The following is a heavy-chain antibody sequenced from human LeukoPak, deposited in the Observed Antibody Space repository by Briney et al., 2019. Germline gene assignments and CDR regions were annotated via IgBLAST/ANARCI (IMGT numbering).Heavy chain of an antibody. J-gene: IGHJ4*02. V-gene: IGHV1-8*01. D-gene: IGHD6-13*01. CDR3: ARAPMGAAALY. Sequence: ASVKVSCKASGYTFTSYDINWVRQGTGQGLEWMGWMNPNSGNTGYAQKFQGRVTMTRNTSISTAYMELSSLRSDDTAFYYCARAPMGAAALYWGQGTLVTVSS. CDR2: MNPNSGNT. CDR1: GYTFTSYD.